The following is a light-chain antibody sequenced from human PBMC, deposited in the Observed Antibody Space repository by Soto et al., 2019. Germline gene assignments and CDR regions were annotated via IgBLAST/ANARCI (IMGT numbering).Light chain of an antibody. CDR1: SGHSSYA. CDR2: LNSDGSH. V-gene: IGLV4-69*01. J-gene: IGLJ2*01. CDR3: QTWGTGPVV. Sequence: QSVLTQSPSASASLGASVKLTCTLSSGHSSYAIAWHQQQPEKGPRYLMKLNSDGSHSKGDVIPDRFSGSSSGAERYLTISCLQSEDEADYDCQTWGTGPVVFGGGTKLTVL.